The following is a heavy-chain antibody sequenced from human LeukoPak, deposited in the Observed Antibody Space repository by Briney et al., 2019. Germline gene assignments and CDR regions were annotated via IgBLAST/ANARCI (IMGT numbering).Heavy chain of an antibody. CDR1: GFTVSSNY. CDR2: IYSGGST. Sequence: PGGSLRLSCAASGFTVSSNYMSWVRQAPGKGLEWVSVIYSGGSTYYADSVKGRFTISRDNSKNTLYLQMNSLRAEDTAVYYCATRYYDFWSGYYTYYYYTDVWGKGTTVTVSS. CDR3: ATRYYDFWSGYYTYYYYTDV. J-gene: IGHJ6*03. D-gene: IGHD3-3*01. V-gene: IGHV3-53*01.